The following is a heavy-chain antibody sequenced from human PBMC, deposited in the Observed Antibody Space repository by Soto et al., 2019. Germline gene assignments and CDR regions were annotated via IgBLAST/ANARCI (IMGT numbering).Heavy chain of an antibody. V-gene: IGHV4-34*01. CDR2: INHSGST. Sequence: QVQLQQWGAGLLKPSETLSLTCAVYGGSFSGYYWSWIRQPPGKGLEWIGEINHSGSTNYNPSLKSRVTISVDTSKNQFSLKLSSVTAADTAVYYCARGLLATVMLLFDYWGQGTLVTVSS. CDR1: GGSFSGYY. J-gene: IGHJ4*02. D-gene: IGHD4-17*01. CDR3: ARGLLATVMLLFDY.